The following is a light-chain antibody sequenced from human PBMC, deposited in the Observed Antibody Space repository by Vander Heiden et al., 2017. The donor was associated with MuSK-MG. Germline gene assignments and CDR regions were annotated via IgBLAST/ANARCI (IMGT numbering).Light chain of an antibody. CDR2: DVS. CDR1: RSDVGSYDL. J-gene: IGLJ1*01. CDR3: CSSGGSGAFWV. Sequence: QSAPTRPASVSGSPGQPTTISCTGTRSDVGSYDLVSWYQQHPGKAPKLMISDVSKRPSGVPNRFSGSKSGNTASLTISGLQPEDEADYYCCSSGGSGAFWVFGTGTKLTVL. V-gene: IGLV2-23*02.